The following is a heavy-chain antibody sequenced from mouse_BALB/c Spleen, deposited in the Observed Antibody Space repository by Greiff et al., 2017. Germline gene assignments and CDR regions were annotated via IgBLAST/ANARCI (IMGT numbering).Heavy chain of an antibody. D-gene: IGHD1-1*01. CDR3: ARNYGSSYVGYFDY. Sequence: EVKLVESGGGLVKPGGSLKLSCAASGFTFSSYAMSWVRQTPEKRLEWVATISSGGSYTYYPDSVKGRFTISRDNAKNTLYLQMSSLRSEDTAMYYCARNYGSSYVGYFDYWGQGTTLTVSS. J-gene: IGHJ2*01. CDR1: GFTFSSYA. V-gene: IGHV5-9-3*01. CDR2: ISSGGSYT.